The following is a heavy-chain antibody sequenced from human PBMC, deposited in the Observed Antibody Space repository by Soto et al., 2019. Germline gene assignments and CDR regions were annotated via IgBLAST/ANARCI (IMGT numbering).Heavy chain of an antibody. V-gene: IGHV4-31*03. J-gene: IGHJ6*03. CDR1: GGCISSGGYY. CDR2: IYYSGST. D-gene: IGHD2-15*01. Sequence: SETLSLTCTVSGGCISSGGYYWRWIRQHPGKGLEWIGYIYYSGSTYYNPSLKSRVTISVDTSKNQFSLKLSSLPAADTAVYYCARARYSPQALCVWGKGSMVTVS. CDR3: ARARYSPQALCV.